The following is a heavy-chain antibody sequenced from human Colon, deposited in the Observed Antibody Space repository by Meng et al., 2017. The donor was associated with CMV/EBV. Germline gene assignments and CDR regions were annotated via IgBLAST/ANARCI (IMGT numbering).Heavy chain of an antibody. CDR3: ARGDRISAANYYYYNMDI. CDR2: FNNDGTIT. Sequence: GESLEIPCAASEFPLSRFWMHWVRQAPGKGLEWVSRFNNDGTITNYADSVRGRFTISRDNAASMVYLEMNSLRVDDTALYFCARGDRISAANYYYYNMDIWGQGTTVTVSS. CDR1: EFPLSRFW. D-gene: IGHD6-13*01. J-gene: IGHJ6*01. V-gene: IGHV3-74*01.